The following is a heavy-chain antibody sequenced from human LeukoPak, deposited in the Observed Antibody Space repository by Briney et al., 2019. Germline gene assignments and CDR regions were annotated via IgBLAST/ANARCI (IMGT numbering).Heavy chain of an antibody. CDR3: AKVSSRGYCSGGSCYQGYYYYGMDV. V-gene: IGHV3-43D*03. J-gene: IGHJ6*02. D-gene: IGHD2-15*01. Sequence: TGGSLRLSCAASGFTFDDYAMHWVRQAPGKGLEWVSLISWDGGSTYYADSVKGRFTISRDNSKNSLYLQMNSLRAEDTALYYCAKVSSRGYCSGGSCYQGYYYYGMDVWGQGTTVTVSS. CDR2: ISWDGGST. CDR1: GFTFDDYA.